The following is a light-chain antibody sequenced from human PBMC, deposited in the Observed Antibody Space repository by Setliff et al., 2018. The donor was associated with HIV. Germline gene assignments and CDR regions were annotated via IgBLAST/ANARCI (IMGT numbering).Light chain of an antibody. CDR2: SDD. CDR1: TSNIGTNT. V-gene: IGLV1-44*01. CDR3: AAWDDSLTGSYV. J-gene: IGLJ1*01. Sequence: QSVLTRPPSASGTPGQRVTISCSGSTSNIGTNTVNWYQQFPGTAPKLLIYSDDQRPSGVPDRFSGSKSGTSASLAISGLQSEDEADYYCAAWDDSLTGSYVFGTGTKVTVL.